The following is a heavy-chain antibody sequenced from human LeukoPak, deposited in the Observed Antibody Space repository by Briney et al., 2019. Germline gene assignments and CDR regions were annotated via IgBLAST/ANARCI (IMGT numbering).Heavy chain of an antibody. CDR3: ARESPVFDP. Sequence: GGSLRLSCAASGLNFSNFAMTWVRQAPGKGLDWVSVISGNGGTTYYADSVKGRFTISRDNSKNTLYLQMNSLRADDSAVYYGARESPVFDPWGQGTLVTVSS. J-gene: IGHJ5*02. V-gene: IGHV3-23*01. CDR1: GLNFSNFA. CDR2: ISGNGGTT.